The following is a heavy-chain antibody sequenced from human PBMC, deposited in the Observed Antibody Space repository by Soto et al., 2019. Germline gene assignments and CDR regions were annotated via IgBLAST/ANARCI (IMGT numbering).Heavy chain of an antibody. CDR1: GFTFSSYS. Sequence: GGSLRLSCAASGFTFSSYSMNWVRQAPGKGLEWVSYISSSSSTIYYADSVKGRFTISRDNAKNSLYLQMNSLRDEDTAVYYCARYGLQLYYYYGMDVWGQGTLVTVSS. J-gene: IGHJ6*02. V-gene: IGHV3-48*02. CDR2: ISSSSSTI. D-gene: IGHD4-4*01. CDR3: ARYGLQLYYYYGMDV.